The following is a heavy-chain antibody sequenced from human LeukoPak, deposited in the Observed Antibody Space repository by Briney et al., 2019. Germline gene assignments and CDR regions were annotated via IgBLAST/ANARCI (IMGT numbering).Heavy chain of an antibody. CDR3: ARGSTYYDSSGQVPFDY. J-gene: IGHJ4*02. Sequence: PGGSLRLSCAASGLTFRNYGMHWVRQAPGKGLEWVAVIWYDGSNQYYLDSVKGRFTVSRDNGKNTLYLQTNSLRAEDTAVYYCARGSTYYDSSGQVPFDYWGQGTLVTVSS. CDR2: IWYDGSNQ. D-gene: IGHD3-22*01. CDR1: GLTFRNYG. V-gene: IGHV3-33*01.